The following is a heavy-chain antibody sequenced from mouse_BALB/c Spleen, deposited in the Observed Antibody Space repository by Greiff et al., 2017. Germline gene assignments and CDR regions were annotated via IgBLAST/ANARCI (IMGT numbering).Heavy chain of an antibody. V-gene: IGHV14-3*02. CDR3: AREAHYGYDGVSYAMDY. Sequence: EVQVVESGAELVKPGASVKLSCTASGFNIKDTYMHWVKQRPEQGLEWIGRIDPANGNTKYDPKFQGKATITADTSSNTAYLQLSSLTSEDTAVYYCAREAHYGYDGVSYAMDYWGQGTSVTVSS. D-gene: IGHD2-2*01. CDR1: GFNIKDTY. CDR2: IDPANGNT. J-gene: IGHJ4*01.